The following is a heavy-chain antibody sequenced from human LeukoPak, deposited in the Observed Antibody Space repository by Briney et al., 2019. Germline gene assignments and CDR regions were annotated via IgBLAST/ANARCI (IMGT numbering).Heavy chain of an antibody. Sequence: PSETLSLTCTVSGGSISSYYWSWIRQPPGKGLEWIGYIYYSGSTNYNPSLKSRVTISVDTSKNQFSLKLSSVTAADTAVYYRARLGTTNWFDPWGQGTLVTVSS. CDR3: ARLGTTNWFDP. V-gene: IGHV4-59*01. D-gene: IGHD4-17*01. J-gene: IGHJ5*02. CDR2: IYYSGST. CDR1: GGSISSYY.